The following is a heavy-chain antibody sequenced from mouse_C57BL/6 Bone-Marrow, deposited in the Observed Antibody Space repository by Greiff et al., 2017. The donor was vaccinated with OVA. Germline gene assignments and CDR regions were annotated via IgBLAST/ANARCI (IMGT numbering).Heavy chain of an antibody. CDR3: AIITTVAQYYYAMDY. V-gene: IGHV1-47*01. CDR1: GYTFTTYP. D-gene: IGHD1-1*01. J-gene: IGHJ4*01. CDR2: FHPYNDDT. Sequence: VQLQESGAELVKPGASVKMSCKASGYTFTTYPIEWMKQKHGKSLEWIGNFHPYNDDTKYIEKLKGKATLTVEKSSSTVYLELSRLTSYDSAVYYCAIITTVAQYYYAMDYWGQGTSVTVSS.